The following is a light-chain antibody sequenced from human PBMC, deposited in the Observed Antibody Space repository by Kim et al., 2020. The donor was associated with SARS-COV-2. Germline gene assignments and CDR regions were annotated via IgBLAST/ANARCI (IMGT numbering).Light chain of an antibody. CDR3: QQYYSTPLT. V-gene: IGKV4-1*01. J-gene: IGKJ4*01. CDR2: WAS. Sequence: ATINCKSSQSVLYSSNNKNYLAWYQQKPGQPPRLIIYWASTRESGVPDRFSGSGSGTDFTLTISSLQAEDVAVYYCQQYYSTPLTFGGGTKV. CDR1: QSVLYSSNNKNY.